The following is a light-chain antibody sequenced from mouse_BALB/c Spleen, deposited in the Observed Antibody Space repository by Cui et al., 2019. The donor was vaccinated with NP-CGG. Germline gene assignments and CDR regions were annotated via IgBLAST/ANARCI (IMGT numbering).Light chain of an antibody. Sequence: AVATQESPPTTSPGETVTLTCRSSTGAVTTSNYANWVQEKADHLFTGLIGGTNNRVPGVPARFSGSLIGDKAALTITGAQTEDEAIYFCALWYSNHWVFGGGTKLTVL. CDR2: GTN. CDR1: TGAVTTSNY. V-gene: IGLV1*01. CDR3: ALWYSNHWV. J-gene: IGLJ1*01.